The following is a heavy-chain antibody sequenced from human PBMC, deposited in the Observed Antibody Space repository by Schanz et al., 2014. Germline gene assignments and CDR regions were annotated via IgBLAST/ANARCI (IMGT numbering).Heavy chain of an antibody. V-gene: IGHV3-30*18. CDR3: AKDFFIGVARGVIISHDAIDI. CDR1: GFTFSSYG. J-gene: IGHJ3*02. CDR2: ISYDGSNK. D-gene: IGHD3-10*01. Sequence: QVQLVESGGGVVQPGRSLRLSCAASGFTFSSYGMHWVRQAPGRGLEWVALISYDGSNKYYADSVKGRFTISRDSSKNTLYLQMNSLRAEDTAVYYCAKDFFIGVARGVIISHDAIDIWGQGTKVTVSS.